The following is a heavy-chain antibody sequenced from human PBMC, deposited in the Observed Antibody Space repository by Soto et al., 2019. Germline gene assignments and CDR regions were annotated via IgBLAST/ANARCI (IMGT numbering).Heavy chain of an antibody. Sequence: RASVKVSCKASGFSFSDYFMHWVRQAPGQGLEWMGIINPSGDSRNYAQKFQGRVTMTRNTSISTAYMELSSLRSEDTAVYYCARAISPAAILYYYYYGMDVWGQGTTVTVSS. CDR2: INPSGDSR. D-gene: IGHD2-2*02. J-gene: IGHJ6*02. CDR1: GFSFSDYF. CDR3: ARAISPAAILYYYYYGMDV. V-gene: IGHV1-46*01.